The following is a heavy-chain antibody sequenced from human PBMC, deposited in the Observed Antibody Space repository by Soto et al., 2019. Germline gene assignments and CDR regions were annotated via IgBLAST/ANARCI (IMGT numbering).Heavy chain of an antibody. CDR2: IIPIFGTA. J-gene: IGHJ4*02. CDR1: GGTFSSYA. CDR3: ARDVEEMANEKRFDY. Sequence: QVQLVQSGAEVKKPGSSVNVSCKASGGTFSSYAISWVRQAPGQGLEWMGGIIPIFGTANYAQKFQGRVTITEDKSTSTAYMELSSLRSEDTAVYYCARDVEEMANEKRFDYWGQGTLFTVSS. V-gene: IGHV1-69*06. D-gene: IGHD1-1*01.